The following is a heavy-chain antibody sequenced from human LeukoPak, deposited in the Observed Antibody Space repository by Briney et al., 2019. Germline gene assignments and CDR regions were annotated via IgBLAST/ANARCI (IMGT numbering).Heavy chain of an antibody. CDR2: INSDGSST. Sequence: GGSLRLSCAASGFTFSHHWMHWVRQVPGKGLVWVSRINSDGSSTTYADSVKGRFTISRDNARNTLYLQMNSLRAEDTAVHYCARATSYSNYGMEVWGQGTTVTVSS. V-gene: IGHV3-74*01. CDR1: GFTFSHHW. CDR3: ARATSYSNYGMEV. D-gene: IGHD6-13*01. J-gene: IGHJ6*02.